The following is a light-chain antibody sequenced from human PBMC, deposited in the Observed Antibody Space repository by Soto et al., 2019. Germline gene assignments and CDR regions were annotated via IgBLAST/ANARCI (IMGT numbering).Light chain of an antibody. CDR1: QSISSW. V-gene: IGKV1-5*03. J-gene: IGKJ5*01. CDR2: KAS. CDR3: QPYNSYPIT. Sequence: DIQMTQSPSTLSASVGDRVTITCRASQSISSWLAWYQQKPGKAPKILIYKASSLESGVPSRFSGSGSGTEFTLTISSLQPDDFATYYCQPYNSYPITFGQGTRLEIK.